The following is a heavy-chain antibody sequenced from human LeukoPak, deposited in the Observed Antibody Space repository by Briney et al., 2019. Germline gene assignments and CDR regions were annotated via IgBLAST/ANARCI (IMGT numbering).Heavy chain of an antibody. Sequence: PSETLSLTCTVSGVSVNSGSYYWNWIRQPPGKGLEWIGYIYYSGSTNYNPSLKSRVTISVDTSKNQFSLKLSSVTAADTAVYYCARSRIAVAGSGWFDPWGQGTLVTVSS. J-gene: IGHJ5*02. CDR1: GVSVNSGSYY. CDR3: ARSRIAVAGSGWFDP. V-gene: IGHV4-61*01. D-gene: IGHD6-19*01. CDR2: IYYSGST.